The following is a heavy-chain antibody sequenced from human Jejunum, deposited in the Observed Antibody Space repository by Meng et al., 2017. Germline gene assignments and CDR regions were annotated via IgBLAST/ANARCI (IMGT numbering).Heavy chain of an antibody. D-gene: IGHD3-3*01. CDR1: GFTFSDSY. CDR2: ISRSGSTM. V-gene: IGHV3-11*04. J-gene: IGHJ5*02. Sequence: GGSLRLSCAASGFTFSDSYMSWIRQAPGKGLEWVSYISRSGSTMYYGDSVKGRVTISRENTKNSVYLQINSRRAEDTAVYYCASIVHERRDYYTSGWFDPWGQGTLVTVSS. CDR3: ASIVHERRDYYTSGWFDP.